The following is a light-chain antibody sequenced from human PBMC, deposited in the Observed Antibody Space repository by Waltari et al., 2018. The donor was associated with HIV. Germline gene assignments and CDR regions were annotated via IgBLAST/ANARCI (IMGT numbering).Light chain of an antibody. J-gene: IGLJ1*01. CDR3: KSYAGSSNPYV. Sequence: QSALTQPPSASGSPGQYVTIPCTGTRSDVGGYNYVSCNQQHPGKDPNLLICDDKRRASGVHVLFSGSKSGNSAFLTVFGLQAEDEADYYCKSYAGSSNPYVYGPGTKVTVL. CDR1: RSDVGGYNY. V-gene: IGLV2-8*01. CDR2: DDK.